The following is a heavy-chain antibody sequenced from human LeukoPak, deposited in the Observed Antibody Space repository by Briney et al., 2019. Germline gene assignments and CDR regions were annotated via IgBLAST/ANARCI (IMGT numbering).Heavy chain of an antibody. V-gene: IGHV3-48*04. CDR2: ISSSSSTI. D-gene: IGHD3-22*01. CDR1: GFTFSSYS. Sequence: PGRSLRLSCAASGFTFSSYSMNWVRQAPGKGLEWVSYISSSSSTIYYADSVKGRFTISRDNAKNSLYLQMNSLRAEDTAVYYCARDVGVYYDSSGKRALGYWGQGTLVTVSS. CDR3: ARDVGVYYDSSGKRALGY. J-gene: IGHJ4*02.